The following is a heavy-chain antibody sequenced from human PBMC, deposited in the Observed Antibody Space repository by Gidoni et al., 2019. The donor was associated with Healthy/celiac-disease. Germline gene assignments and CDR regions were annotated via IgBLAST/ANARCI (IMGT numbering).Heavy chain of an antibody. CDR1: GFTFRSYW. V-gene: IGHV3-7*03. CDR3: ARDTDYGSGSYYP. J-gene: IGHJ5*02. D-gene: IGHD3-10*01. Sequence: EVQLVESGGGLVQPGGSLRLSCAASGFTFRSYWMSWVRQVPGKGLEWVANIKQDGSEKYYVDSVKGRFTISRDNAKNSLYLQMNSLRAEDTAVYYCARDTDYGSGSYYPWGQGTLVTVSS. CDR2: IKQDGSEK.